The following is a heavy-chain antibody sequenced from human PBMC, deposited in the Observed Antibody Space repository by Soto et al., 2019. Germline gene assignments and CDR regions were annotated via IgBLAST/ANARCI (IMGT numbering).Heavy chain of an antibody. J-gene: IGHJ5*02. CDR3: ARLERPHFNWFDP. Sequence: PSETLSLTCTVSGGSISSYYWSWIRQPPGKGLEWIGYIYYSGSTNYNPSLKSRVTISVDTSKNQFSLKLSSVTAADTAVYYCARLERPHFNWFDPWGQGTLVTVSS. D-gene: IGHD1-1*01. CDR2: IYYSGST. V-gene: IGHV4-59*08. CDR1: GGSISSYY.